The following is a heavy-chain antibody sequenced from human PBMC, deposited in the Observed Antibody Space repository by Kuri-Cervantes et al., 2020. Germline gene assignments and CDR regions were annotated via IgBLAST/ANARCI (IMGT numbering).Heavy chain of an antibody. Sequence: KVSCKGSGYSFTSYWIGWVRQMPGKGLEWMGIIYPGDSDTRYGPSFQGQVTISADKSISTAYLQWSSLRASDTAMYYCARRYDFWSGYYSGYFDYWGQGTLVTVSS. CDR2: IYPGDSDT. V-gene: IGHV5-51*01. CDR1: GYSFTSYW. J-gene: IGHJ4*02. CDR3: ARRYDFWSGYYSGYFDY. D-gene: IGHD3-3*01.